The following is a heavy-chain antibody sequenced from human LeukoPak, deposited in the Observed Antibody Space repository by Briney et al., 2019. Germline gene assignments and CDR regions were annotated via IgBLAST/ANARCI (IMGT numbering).Heavy chain of an antibody. D-gene: IGHD3-22*01. CDR1: GYTFTSND. Sequence: GASVKVSCKASGYTFTSNDINWVRQATGQGLEWMGWMNPNSGNTGYAQKFQGRVTMTRNTSINTAYMELSSLRSEDTALYYCAGGRAYSSGPGFDYWAQGTLVTVSS. V-gene: IGHV1-8*01. CDR3: AGGRAYSSGPGFDY. J-gene: IGHJ4*02. CDR2: MNPNSGNT.